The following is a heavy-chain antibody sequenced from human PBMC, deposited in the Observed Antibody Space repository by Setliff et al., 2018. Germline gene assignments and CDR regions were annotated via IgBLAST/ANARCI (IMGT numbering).Heavy chain of an antibody. CDR2: IYHSGST. CDR1: GYSISSGYY. J-gene: IGHJ4*02. CDR3: ARLDSSSRVDY. V-gene: IGHV4-38-2*02. D-gene: IGHD6-13*01. Sequence: NPSETLSLTCTVSGYSISSGYYWGWIRQPPGKGLEWIGSIYHSGSTYYNPSLKSRVTISVDTSKNQFSLKLSSVTAADTAVYYCARLDSSSRVDYWGQGTRVTVSS.